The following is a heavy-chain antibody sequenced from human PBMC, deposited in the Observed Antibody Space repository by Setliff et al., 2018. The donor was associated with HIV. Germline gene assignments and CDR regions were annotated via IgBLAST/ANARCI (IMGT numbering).Heavy chain of an antibody. J-gene: IGHJ3*02. D-gene: IGHD3-16*01. CDR2: IKQDGSEK. CDR3: ARSFWGFVRNAASDI. V-gene: IGHV3-7*01. Sequence: PGGSLRLSCAASGLTFSNYWMTWVRQAPGKGLEWVANIKQDGSEKYYVDSVKGRFTISRDNAKNSLYLQMNSLRAEDTAVYYCARSFWGFVRNAASDIWGQGTMVTVSS. CDR1: GLTFSNYW.